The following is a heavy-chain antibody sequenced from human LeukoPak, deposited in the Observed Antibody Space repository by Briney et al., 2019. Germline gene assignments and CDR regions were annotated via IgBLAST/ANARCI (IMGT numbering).Heavy chain of an antibody. V-gene: IGHV3-23*01. CDR3: ARFRVKGYYDSSAWGSYYFDY. J-gene: IGHJ4*02. Sequence: GGSLRLSCAASGFTFTNYPMSWVRQAPGKGLEWVSSIINSGGSAYYADSVKGRFTISRDNSKNTLYLQMNSLRAEDTAVYYCARFRVKGYYDSSAWGSYYFDYWGQGTLVTVSS. CDR1: GFTFTNYP. CDR2: IINSGGSA. D-gene: IGHD3-22*01.